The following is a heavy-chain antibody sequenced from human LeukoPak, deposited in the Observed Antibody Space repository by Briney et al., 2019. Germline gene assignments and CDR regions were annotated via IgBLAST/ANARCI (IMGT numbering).Heavy chain of an antibody. CDR1: GITFSSYW. CDR2: IKQDGSEK. J-gene: IGHJ4*02. CDR3: ASSISMVRGVIPFDS. D-gene: IGHD3-10*01. V-gene: IGHV3-7*01. Sequence: GGSLRLSCVASGITFSSYWMSWVRQAPGKGLEWVANIKQDGSEKDYVDSVKGRFTISRDNAKNSLYLQMNSLRAEDTAVYYCASSISMVRGVIPFDSWGQGTLVTVSS.